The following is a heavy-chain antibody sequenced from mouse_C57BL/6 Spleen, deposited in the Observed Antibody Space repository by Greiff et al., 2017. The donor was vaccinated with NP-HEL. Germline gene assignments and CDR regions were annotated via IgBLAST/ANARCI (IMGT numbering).Heavy chain of an antibody. CDR1: GYTFTDYE. Sequence: VQLQQSGAELVRPGASVTLSCKASGYTFTDYEMHWVKQTPVHGLEWIGAIDPETGGTAYNQKFKGKAILTADKSSSTAYMELRSLTSEDSAVYYCTRRIYYDYDDAMDYWGQGTSVTVSS. J-gene: IGHJ4*01. CDR3: TRRIYYDYDDAMDY. CDR2: IDPETGGT. D-gene: IGHD2-4*01. V-gene: IGHV1-15*01.